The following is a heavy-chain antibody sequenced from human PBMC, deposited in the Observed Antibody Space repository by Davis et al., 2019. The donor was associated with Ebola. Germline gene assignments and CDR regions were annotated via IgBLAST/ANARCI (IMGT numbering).Heavy chain of an antibody. CDR1: GYSFTAYW. CDR2: IYPHHSDT. Sequence: GESLKISCKASGYSFTAYWIAWVRQMPGEGLEWMGIIYPHHSDTTYSPSFQGQVTISADKSISTAYLQWSSLKASDSAMYYCARGATMIGMDVWGQGTTITVSS. V-gene: IGHV5-51*01. D-gene: IGHD3-22*01. J-gene: IGHJ6*02. CDR3: ARGATMIGMDV.